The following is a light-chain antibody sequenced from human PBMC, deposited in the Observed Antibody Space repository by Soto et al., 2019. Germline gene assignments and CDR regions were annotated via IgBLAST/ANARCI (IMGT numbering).Light chain of an antibody. Sequence: DIQLTQSPSTLSASVGDRVTITSRASQSVTDWLAWYQQNPGKAPKLLIYDASSLQSGVPSRFSGSGSGTEFSLTVSSLQPDDFATYYCQQYYRSCTFGQGTMVEIK. V-gene: IGKV1-5*01. CDR3: QQYYRSCT. J-gene: IGKJ2*02. CDR2: DAS. CDR1: QSVTDW.